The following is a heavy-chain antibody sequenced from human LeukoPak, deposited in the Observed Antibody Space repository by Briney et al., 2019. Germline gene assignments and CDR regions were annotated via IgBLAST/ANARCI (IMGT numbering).Heavy chain of an antibody. V-gene: IGHV4-59*01. D-gene: IGHD3-9*01. CDR2: IYYSGRT. Sequence: SETLSLTCTVSGGSLTNYYWSWVRQSPEGGLEWMGFIYYSGRTYYNPSLKGRATISVDTSKNQFSLSLNSATAADTAVYYCVRESDWLFDHWGQGTLVTVSS. CDR1: GGSLTNYY. CDR3: VRESDWLFDH. J-gene: IGHJ4*02.